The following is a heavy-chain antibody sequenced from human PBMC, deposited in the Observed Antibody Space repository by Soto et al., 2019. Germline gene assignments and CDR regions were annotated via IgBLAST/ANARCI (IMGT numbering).Heavy chain of an antibody. CDR1: GYSFTSYW. J-gene: IGHJ6*02. CDR3: ARRITIFGVVDGLEV. V-gene: IGHV5-10-1*01. CDR2: IDTSDSYT. D-gene: IGHD3-3*01. Sequence: PGESLKISCKGSGYSFTSYWISCVRQMPGKGLEWMGRIDTSDSYTNYSPSFQGHVTISADKSISTAYLQWSSLKASDTAMYYCARRITIFGVVDGLEVWGQGTTVTVSS.